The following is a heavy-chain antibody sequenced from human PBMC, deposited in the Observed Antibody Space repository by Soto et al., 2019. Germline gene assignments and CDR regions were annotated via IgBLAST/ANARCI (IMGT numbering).Heavy chain of an antibody. CDR3: ARLGPLGELFRFVPSPNAFDI. CDR2: IYWDDDK. D-gene: IGHD3-16*01. Sequence: GSGPTLVNPTQTLTLTCTFSGFSLSTSGVGVGWIRQPPGKALEWLALIYWDDDKRYSPSLKSRLTITKDTSKNQVALTMTNMDPVDTATYYCARLGPLGELFRFVPSPNAFDIWGPGTMVSVSS. J-gene: IGHJ3*02. CDR1: GFSLSTSGVG. V-gene: IGHV2-5*02.